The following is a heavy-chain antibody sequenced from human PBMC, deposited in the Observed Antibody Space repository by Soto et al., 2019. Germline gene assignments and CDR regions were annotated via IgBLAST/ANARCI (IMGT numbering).Heavy chain of an antibody. V-gene: IGHV3-21*01. Sequence: GGSLRLSCAASGFTFSSYSMNWVRQAPGKGLEWVSSISSSSSYIYYADSVKGRFTISRDNAKNSLYLQMNSLRAEDTAVYYCARDGYYDFWSGYSTYYFDYWGQGTLVTVSS. D-gene: IGHD3-3*01. CDR1: GFTFSSYS. CDR2: ISSSSSYI. J-gene: IGHJ4*02. CDR3: ARDGYYDFWSGYSTYYFDY.